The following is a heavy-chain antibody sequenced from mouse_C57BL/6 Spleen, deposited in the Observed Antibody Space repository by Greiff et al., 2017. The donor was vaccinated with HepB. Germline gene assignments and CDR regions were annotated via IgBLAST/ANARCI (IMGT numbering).Heavy chain of an antibody. D-gene: IGHD1-1*01. CDR2: IDPNSGGT. CDR1: GYTFTSYW. Sequence: QVQLQQPGAELVKPGASAKLSCKASGYTFTSYWMHWVKQRPGRGLEWIGRIDPNSGGTKYNEKFKSKATLTVDKPSSTAYMQLSSLTSEDSAVHYCARALSYYYGSSSFAYWGQGTLVTVSA. J-gene: IGHJ3*01. V-gene: IGHV1-72*01. CDR3: ARALSYYYGSSSFAY.